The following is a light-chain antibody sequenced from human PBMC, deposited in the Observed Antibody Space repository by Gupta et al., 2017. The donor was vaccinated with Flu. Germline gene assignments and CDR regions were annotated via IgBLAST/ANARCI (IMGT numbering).Light chain of an antibody. J-gene: IGLJ2*01. CDR3: SSCISSSTLV. V-gene: IGLV2-14*01. CDR1: SSEIGSNNY. Sequence: SITITSTGTSSEIGSNNYVSWYQQHPAQAPKLLIYGVTNRPAGVSNRFSASKSGDTASLTISVHQAEDEADYYCSSCISSSTLVFGGGTKLTVL. CDR2: GVT.